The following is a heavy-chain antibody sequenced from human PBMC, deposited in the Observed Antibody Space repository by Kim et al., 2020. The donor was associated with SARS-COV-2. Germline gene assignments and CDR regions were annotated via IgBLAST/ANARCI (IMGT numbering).Heavy chain of an antibody. CDR3: ARFAYYDGMDV. CDR2: T. Sequence: TNDNPSLKSRVTVSVDTSKNQCSLNLSSVTAADTAVYYCARFAYYDGMDVWGQGTTVTVSS. D-gene: IGHD3-16*01. J-gene: IGHJ6*02. V-gene: IGHV4-34*01.